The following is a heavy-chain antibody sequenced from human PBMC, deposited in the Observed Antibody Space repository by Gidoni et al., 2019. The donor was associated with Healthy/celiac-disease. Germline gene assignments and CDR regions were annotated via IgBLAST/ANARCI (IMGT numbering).Heavy chain of an antibody. Sequence: EVQLVESGGGLVQHGGSLRLSCADSGFTFSSYAMSWRREAPGKGLEWFSAISGSGGRTYYADAVKGRFTISRDNSKNTLYLQRNSLRAEDTAVYYCAKESGAGYWGQGTLVTVSS. J-gene: IGHJ4*02. V-gene: IGHV3-23*04. D-gene: IGHD1-26*01. CDR3: AKESGAGY. CDR2: ISGSGGRT. CDR1: GFTFSSYA.